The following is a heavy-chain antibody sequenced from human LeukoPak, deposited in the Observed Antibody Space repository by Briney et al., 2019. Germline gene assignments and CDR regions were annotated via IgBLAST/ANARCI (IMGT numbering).Heavy chain of an antibody. V-gene: IGHV3-21*04. Sequence: GGSLRLSCAASGFTFSSYSMNWVRQAPGKGLEWVSSISSSSSYIYYADSVKGRFTISRDNSKNTLYLQMNSLRAEDTAVYYCAKLIVVVPAAIFHDAFDIWGQGTMVTVSS. D-gene: IGHD2-2*01. CDR1: GFTFSSYS. CDR3: AKLIVVVPAAIFHDAFDI. CDR2: ISSSSSYI. J-gene: IGHJ3*02.